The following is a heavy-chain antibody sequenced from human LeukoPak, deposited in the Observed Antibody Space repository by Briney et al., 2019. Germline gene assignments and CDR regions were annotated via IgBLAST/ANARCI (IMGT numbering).Heavy chain of an antibody. CDR3: AKDRGIVVVPSTMGPDY. CDR1: GFNFNAAW. V-gene: IGHV3-23*01. Sequence: GGSLRLSCTVSGFNFNAAWMSWVRQAPGKGLEWVSAISGSGGSTYYADSVQGRFTISRDNSKNTLYLQMNSLRAEDTAVYYCAKDRGIVVVPSTMGPDYWGQGTLVTVSS. J-gene: IGHJ4*02. D-gene: IGHD2-2*01. CDR2: ISGSGGST.